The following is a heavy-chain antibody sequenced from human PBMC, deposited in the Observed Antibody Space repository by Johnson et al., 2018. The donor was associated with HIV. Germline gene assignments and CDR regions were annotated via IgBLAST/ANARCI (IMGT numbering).Heavy chain of an antibody. CDR2: IWYDGSNK. CDR1: GFTFSSYG. J-gene: IGHJ3*02. Sequence: QVQLVESGGGVVQPGRSLRLSCAASGFTFSSYGMHWVRQAPGKGLEWVAVIWYDGSNKYYADSVKGRFTISRDNSKNTLYLQMNSLRAEDTAVYYCARDLGVATAKVNAFDIWGQGTMVTVSS. CDR3: ARDLGVATAKVNAFDI. V-gene: IGHV3-33*01. D-gene: IGHD5-12*01.